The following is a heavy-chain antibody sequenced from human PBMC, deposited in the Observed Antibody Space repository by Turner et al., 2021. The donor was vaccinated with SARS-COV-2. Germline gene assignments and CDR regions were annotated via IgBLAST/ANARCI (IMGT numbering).Heavy chain of an antibody. CDR1: RGSFTDSY. J-gene: IGHJ4*02. V-gene: IGHV4-34*01. CDR2: IKHSGIT. D-gene: IGHD2-21*02. CDR3: ARGSVT. Sequence: QVHLQPWGKQLLKPSETLSLTCAVYRGSFTDSYWSWIRQSPERGLEWIGEIKHSGITNINPSLKSRVTMSVDTPKNQFSLKLISVTAADTAIYYCARGSVTWGQGTLVTVSS.